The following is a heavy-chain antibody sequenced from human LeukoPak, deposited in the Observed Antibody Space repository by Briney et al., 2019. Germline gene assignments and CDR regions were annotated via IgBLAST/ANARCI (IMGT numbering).Heavy chain of an antibody. V-gene: IGHV1-18*01. J-gene: IGHJ6*03. CDR2: ISAYNGNT. CDR3: ARAWGSPDYYYYYMDV. D-gene: IGHD3-16*01. Sequence: GASVKVSCKASGYTFTSYGISWVRHAPGQGLEWMGWISAYNGNTNYAQKLQGRVTMTTDTSTSTAYMELRSLRSDDTAVYYCARAWGSPDYYYYYMDVWGKGTTVTVSS. CDR1: GYTFTSYG.